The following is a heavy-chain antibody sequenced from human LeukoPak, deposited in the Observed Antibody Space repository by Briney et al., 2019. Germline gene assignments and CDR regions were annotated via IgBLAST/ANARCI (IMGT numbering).Heavy chain of an antibody. V-gene: IGHV3-21*04. D-gene: IGHD4/OR15-4a*01. CDR3: ARRAGAYSHPYDY. CDR2: ISGSSTYI. Sequence: GGSLRLSCAASGFTFSNYSMNWVRQAPGKGLEWVSSISGSSTYIYYADSVKGRFTISRDNSKNTLYLQMNSMRAEDTAVYYCARRAGAYSHPYDYWGQGTLVTVSS. CDR1: GFTFSNYS. J-gene: IGHJ4*02.